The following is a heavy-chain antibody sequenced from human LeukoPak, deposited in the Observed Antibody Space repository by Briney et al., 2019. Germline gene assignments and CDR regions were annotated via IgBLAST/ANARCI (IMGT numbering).Heavy chain of an antibody. CDR2: IYSDNT. CDR1: GFTVSSNS. CDR3: ARRAGAYSHPYDY. D-gene: IGHD4/OR15-4a*01. V-gene: IGHV3-53*01. Sequence: PGGSLRLSCTVSGFTVSSNSMSWVRQPPGKGLEWVSFIYSDNTHYSDSVKGRFTISRDNSKNTLYLQMNSLRAEDTAVYYCARRAGAYSHPYDYWGQGTLVTVSS. J-gene: IGHJ4*02.